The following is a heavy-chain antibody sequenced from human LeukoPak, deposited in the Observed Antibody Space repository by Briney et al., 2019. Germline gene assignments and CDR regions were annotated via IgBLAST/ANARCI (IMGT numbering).Heavy chain of an antibody. CDR3: ARVGINRLMWSGEKNYYYYMDV. D-gene: IGHD3-10*01. CDR2: INPSGGST. Sequence: ASVKVSCKASGYTFTSYYMHWVRQAPGQGLEWMGIINPSGGSTSYAQKFQGRVTMTRDMSTSTVYMELSSLRSEDTAVYYCARVGINRLMWSGEKNYYYYMDVWGKGTTVTISS. V-gene: IGHV1-46*01. CDR1: GYTFTSYY. J-gene: IGHJ6*03.